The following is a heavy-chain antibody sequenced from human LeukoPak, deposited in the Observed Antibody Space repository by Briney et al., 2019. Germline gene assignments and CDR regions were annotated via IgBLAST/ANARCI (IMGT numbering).Heavy chain of an antibody. V-gene: IGHV3-21*01. CDR1: GFTFNTYT. Sequence: GGSLRLSCAASGFTFNTYTLNWVRQAPGKGLEWVASISSGSVYIYYGDSLKGRFTISRDNVKNSLYLQMNSLRAEDTAVYYCARDGDYGTPAGGNYHYMDVWGKGTTVTVSS. CDR2: ISSGSVYI. J-gene: IGHJ6*03. CDR3: ARDGDYGTPAGGNYHYMDV. D-gene: IGHD4/OR15-4a*01.